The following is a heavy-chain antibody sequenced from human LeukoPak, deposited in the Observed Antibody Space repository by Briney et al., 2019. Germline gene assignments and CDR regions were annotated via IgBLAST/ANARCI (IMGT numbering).Heavy chain of an antibody. V-gene: IGHV4-39*01. CDR1: GGSISSSSYY. CDR2: IYYSGST. D-gene: IGHD6-19*01. CDR3: ARRGSSGWYVAY. Sequence: SETLSLTCTVSGGSISSSSYYWGWIRQPPGKGLEWIGSIYYSGSTYYNPSPKSRVTISVDTSKNQFSLKLSSVTAADTAVYYCARRGSSGWYVAYWGQGTLVTVSS. J-gene: IGHJ4*02.